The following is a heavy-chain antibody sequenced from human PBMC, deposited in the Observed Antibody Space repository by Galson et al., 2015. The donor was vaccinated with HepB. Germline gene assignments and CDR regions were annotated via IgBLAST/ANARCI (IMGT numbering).Heavy chain of an antibody. CDR3: ARVPSGDLGFDY. V-gene: IGHV3-21*01. CDR1: GFTFSSYS. Sequence: SLRLSCAASGFTFSSYSMNWVRQAPGKGLEWVSSISSSSSYIYYADSVKGRFTISRDNAKNSLYLQMNSLRAEDTAVYYCARVPSGDLGFDYWGQGTLVTVSS. D-gene: IGHD3-16*01. J-gene: IGHJ4*02. CDR2: ISSSSSYI.